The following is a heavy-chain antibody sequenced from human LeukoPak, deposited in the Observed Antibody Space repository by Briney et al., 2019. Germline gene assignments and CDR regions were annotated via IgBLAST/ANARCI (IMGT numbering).Heavy chain of an antibody. CDR3: AKALAP. Sequence: GRSLRLSCAASGFTFSSYGMHWVRQAPGMGLEWVAVISYDGSNKYYADSVKGRFTISRDNSKNTLYMQMNSLRAEDTAIYYCAKALAPRGKGTTVTVSS. CDR2: ISYDGSNK. V-gene: IGHV3-30*18. J-gene: IGHJ6*04. CDR1: GFTFSSYG.